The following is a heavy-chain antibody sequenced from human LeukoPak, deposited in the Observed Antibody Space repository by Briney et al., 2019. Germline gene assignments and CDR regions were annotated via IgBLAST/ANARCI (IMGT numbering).Heavy chain of an antibody. Sequence: SETLSLTCTVSGGSISSYYWSWIRQPPGKGLEWIGYIYYSGSTNYNPSLKSRVTISVDTSKNQFSLKLSSVTAADTAVYYCARGGTDYYGSGSLVDYWGQGTLVTVSS. CDR1: GGSISSYY. D-gene: IGHD3-10*01. CDR2: IYYSGST. CDR3: ARGGTDYYGSGSLVDY. J-gene: IGHJ4*02. V-gene: IGHV4-59*01.